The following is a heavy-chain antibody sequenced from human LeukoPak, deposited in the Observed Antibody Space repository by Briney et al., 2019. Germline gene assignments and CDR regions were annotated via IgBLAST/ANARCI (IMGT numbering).Heavy chain of an antibody. Sequence: GSLRLSCPASGFPFSRYTMNWVRQAPGKGLEWVSYISSSSSSIYYADSVKGRFTISRDNAENSLYLQMNSLRDEDTAVYYCARDTGGPDYWGQGALVTVSS. J-gene: IGHJ4*02. V-gene: IGHV3-48*02. CDR1: GFPFSRYT. D-gene: IGHD3-16*01. CDR3: ARDTGGPDY. CDR2: ISSSSSSI.